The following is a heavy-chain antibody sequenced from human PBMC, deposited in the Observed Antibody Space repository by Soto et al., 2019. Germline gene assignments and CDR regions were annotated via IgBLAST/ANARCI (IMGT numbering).Heavy chain of an antibody. CDR2: IIPIFGTA. V-gene: IGHV1-69*06. CDR3: ARPHATGVAAAGTPYYYYGMDV. D-gene: IGHD6-13*01. J-gene: IGHJ6*02. Sequence: QVQLVQSGAEVKKPGSSVKVSCKASGGTFSSYAISWVRQAPGQGLEWMGGIIPIFGTANYAQKFQGRVTITSDKSTSTAYMALSSLRSEDTAVYYCARPHATGVAAAGTPYYYYGMDVWGQGTTVTVSS. CDR1: GGTFSSYA.